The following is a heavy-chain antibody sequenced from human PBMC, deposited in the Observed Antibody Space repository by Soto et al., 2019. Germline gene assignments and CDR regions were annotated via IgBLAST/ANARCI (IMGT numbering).Heavy chain of an antibody. CDR1: GYTFTRYD. V-gene: IGHV1-8*01. D-gene: IGHD1-26*01. J-gene: IGHJ4*02. Sequence: QVQLVQSGAEVKKHGASVKVSCKASGYTFTRYDINWVRQATGQGLEWMGWMNPNSGNTGYAQKFQGRVPMTRNTSISTAYMELGSLRSEDTAVYYCASEVGARRLDYGGQLNLVTVSS. CDR2: MNPNSGNT. CDR3: ASEVGARRLDY.